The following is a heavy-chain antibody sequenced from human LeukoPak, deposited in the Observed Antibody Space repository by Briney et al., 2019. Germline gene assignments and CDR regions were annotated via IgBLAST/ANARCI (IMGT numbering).Heavy chain of an antibody. CDR3: ANRLATFGVVQRAFDI. V-gene: IGHV3-23*01. D-gene: IGHD3-3*01. J-gene: IGHJ3*02. Sequence: GGSLRLSCAASGFTFSSYAMSWVRQAPGKGLEWVSTISGSGGGTYYADSVKGRFTLSRDNSMNTLYLQMNSLRAEDTAVYYCANRLATFGVVQRAFDIWGQGTMVTVSA. CDR2: ISGSGGGT. CDR1: GFTFSSYA.